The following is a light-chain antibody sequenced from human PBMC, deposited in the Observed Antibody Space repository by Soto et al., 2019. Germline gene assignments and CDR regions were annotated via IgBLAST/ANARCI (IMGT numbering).Light chain of an antibody. J-gene: IGLJ1*01. CDR3: SSYTTSSTYV. CDR2: DVS. V-gene: IGLV2-14*01. CDR1: SSEVGAYNY. Sequence: QSALTQPASVSGYPGQSITISCTGASSEVGAYNYVAWCQQHPGKGPKLLIYDVSNRPSGFSSRFSGSKSGNTASLTISGLRAEDEADYFCSSYTTSSTYVFGTGTKVTVL.